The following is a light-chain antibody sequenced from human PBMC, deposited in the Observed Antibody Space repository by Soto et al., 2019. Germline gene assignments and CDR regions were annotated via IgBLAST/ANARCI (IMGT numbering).Light chain of an antibody. V-gene: IGKV3-20*01. CDR2: GAS. J-gene: IGKJ4*01. CDR1: QSLSSTF. CDR3: HQYGTLPLS. Sequence: EILLTQSPGTLSLSPGDRATLSCRASQSLSSTFLAWYQQKSGQTPRLLIYGASDRATDIPDRFSGSGSGADFTLTISRLEPEDFAVYFCHQYGTLPLSFGGGTKVEIK.